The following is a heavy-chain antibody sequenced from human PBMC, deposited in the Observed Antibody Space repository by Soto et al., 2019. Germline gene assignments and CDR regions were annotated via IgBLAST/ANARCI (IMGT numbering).Heavy chain of an antibody. J-gene: IGHJ6*03. CDR1: GGSISSYY. D-gene: IGHD1-26*01. CDR2: IYYSGST. Sequence: SETLSLTCTVSGGSISSYYWSWIRQPPGKGLEWIGYIYYSGSTNYNPSLKSRVTISVDTSKNQFSLKLSSVTAADTAVYYCARHSRVFPGGSNYYYYYMDVWGKGTTVTVSS. V-gene: IGHV4-59*08. CDR3: ARHSRVFPGGSNYYYYYMDV.